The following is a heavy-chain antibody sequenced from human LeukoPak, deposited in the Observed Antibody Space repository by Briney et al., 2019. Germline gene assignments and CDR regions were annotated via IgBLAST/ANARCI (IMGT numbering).Heavy chain of an antibody. CDR3: AKASSGYYAFDY. V-gene: IGHV3-23*01. CDR2: ISPGGGST. Sequence: GGSLRLSCAASGFSFSSYAMSWVRQAPGKGLEWVSTISPGGGSTYYADSVKGRFTISSDNSKKTLYLQMSSLRVEDTAVYYCAKASSGYYAFDYWGQGTLVTASP. D-gene: IGHD3-22*01. J-gene: IGHJ4*02. CDR1: GFSFSSYA.